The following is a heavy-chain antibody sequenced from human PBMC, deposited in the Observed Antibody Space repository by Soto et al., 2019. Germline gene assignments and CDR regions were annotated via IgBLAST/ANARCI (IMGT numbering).Heavy chain of an antibody. V-gene: IGHV3-23*04. CDR3: AKDRLAGGFYY. Sequence: DVQLVDSGGGLVQPGGSLRLSCAASGFTFSNYAMSWVRQAPGKGLEWVSLVSSTAGTKYYTDSVKGRFTISRDNSRNPLYLQMDSLRAVDKAVYYCAKDRLAGGFYYWGERTLVTVAS. J-gene: IGHJ4*02. CDR1: GFTFSNYA. D-gene: IGHD3-16*01. CDR2: VSSTAGTK.